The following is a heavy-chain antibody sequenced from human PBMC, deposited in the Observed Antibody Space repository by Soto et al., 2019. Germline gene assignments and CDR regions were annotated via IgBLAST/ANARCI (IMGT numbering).Heavy chain of an antibody. CDR3: ARASVSPHRLEDPFDL. J-gene: IGHJ3*01. CDR2: IFPGDSDT. D-gene: IGHD3-3*01. Sequence: GVSLKISCKGSGYSLTTYYIAWVRQMPGKGLEYMACIFPGDSDTRYRPSFQGQVTISADKSLNTAYLQWTSLQGSDTAIYYCARASVSPHRLEDPFDLWGQGTMVPVSS. CDR1: GYSLTTYY. V-gene: IGHV5-51*03.